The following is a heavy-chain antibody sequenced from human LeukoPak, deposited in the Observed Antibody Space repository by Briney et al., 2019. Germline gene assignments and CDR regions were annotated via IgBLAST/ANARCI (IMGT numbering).Heavy chain of an antibody. D-gene: IGHD5-18*01. J-gene: IGHJ4*02. CDR2: IYSGGST. V-gene: IGHV3-53*01. CDR3: ARVGYSYGYFYYFDY. CDR1: GFTVSSNY. Sequence: RGSLRLSCAASGFTVSSNYMSWVRQAPGKGLEWVSVIYSGGSTYYADSVKGRFTISRDNSKNTLYLQMNSLRAEDTAVYYCARVGYSYGYFYYFDYWGQGTLVTVSS.